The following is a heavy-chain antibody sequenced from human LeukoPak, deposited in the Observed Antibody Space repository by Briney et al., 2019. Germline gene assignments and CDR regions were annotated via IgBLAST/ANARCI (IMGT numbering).Heavy chain of an antibody. J-gene: IGHJ4*02. CDR3: ARPLPYGDYFDY. CDR1: GYTFTSYA. V-gene: IGHV1-3*01. Sequence: ASVKVSCTASGYTFTSYAMHWVRQAPGQRLEWMGWINAGNGNTKYSQKFQGRVTITRDTSASTAYMELSSLRSEDTAEYYCARPLPYGDYFDYWGQGTLVTVSS. CDR2: INAGNGNT. D-gene: IGHD4-17*01.